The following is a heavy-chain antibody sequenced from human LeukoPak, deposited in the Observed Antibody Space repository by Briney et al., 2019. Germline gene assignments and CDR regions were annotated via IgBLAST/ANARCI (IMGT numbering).Heavy chain of an antibody. CDR1: GFTFSSYG. CDR2: IWYDGSNK. J-gene: IGHJ6*02. V-gene: IGHV3-30*02. D-gene: IGHD4-17*01. Sequence: PGGSLRLSCAASGFTFSSYGMHWVRQAPGKGLGWVAFIWYDGSNKYYADSVKGRFTISRDNSKNTLYLQMNSLRAEDTAVYYCAKGRGHDYGDYEPYYGMDVWGQGTTVTVSS. CDR3: AKGRGHDYGDYEPYYGMDV.